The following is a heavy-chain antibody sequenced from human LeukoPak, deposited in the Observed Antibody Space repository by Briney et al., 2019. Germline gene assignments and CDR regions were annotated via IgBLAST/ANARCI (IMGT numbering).Heavy chain of an antibody. CDR1: GGSISSGGYS. D-gene: IGHD3-22*01. V-gene: IGHV4-31*03. CDR3: AREKKQGYYDSSGYYYGSPTDY. Sequence: SETLSLTRTVSGGSISSGGYSWSWIRQHPGKGLEWIGYIYYSGGTYYNPSLKSRVTISVDTSKNQFSLKLSSVTAADKAVYYCAREKKQGYYDSSGYYYGSPTDYWDQGTLVTVSS. J-gene: IGHJ4*02. CDR2: IYYSGGT.